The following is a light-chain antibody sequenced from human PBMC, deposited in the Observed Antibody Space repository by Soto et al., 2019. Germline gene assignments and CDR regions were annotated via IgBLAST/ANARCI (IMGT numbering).Light chain of an antibody. Sequence: EIVLTQSPATLSLSPGERATLSCRASQSVSSCLAWYQQKPGQAPRLLIYDASNSSTCTPARLTGRGSGTDFPRTISSLEPEDFAVYYCQQRNNWPPTFGQGTRLEIK. CDR1: QSVSSC. CDR2: DAS. J-gene: IGKJ5*01. V-gene: IGKV3-11*01. CDR3: QQRNNWPPT.